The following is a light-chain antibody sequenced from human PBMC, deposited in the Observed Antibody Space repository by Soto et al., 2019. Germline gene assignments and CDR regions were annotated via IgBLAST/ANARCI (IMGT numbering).Light chain of an antibody. CDR3: QQYNSYWT. J-gene: IGKJ1*01. V-gene: IGKV1-5*03. CDR1: ESISNW. CDR2: KAS. Sequence: DIPMAQSPSTLSASVGDRVIITCRASESISNWLAWYQQKPGKAPNLLIYKASSLKSGVPLRFSGSGSGTEFTLTISSLQPDDFATYYCQQYNSYWTFGQGTKWIS.